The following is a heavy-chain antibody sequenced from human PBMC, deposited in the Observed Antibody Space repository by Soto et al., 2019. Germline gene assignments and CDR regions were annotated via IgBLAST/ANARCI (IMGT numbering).Heavy chain of an antibody. CDR2: VSTYADA. Sequence: GGSVKVSCKASGYGFTTYGLSSVRQAPGQGLEWMGCVSTYADANHAQKFKGRVTMTTDTTTNTAYMELRSLKSADKAVYYCARDYDTSNNDCFDPWGQGTLVTVSS. J-gene: IGHJ5*02. CDR1: GYGFTTYG. D-gene: IGHD3-22*01. V-gene: IGHV1-18*01. CDR3: ARDYDTSNNDCFDP.